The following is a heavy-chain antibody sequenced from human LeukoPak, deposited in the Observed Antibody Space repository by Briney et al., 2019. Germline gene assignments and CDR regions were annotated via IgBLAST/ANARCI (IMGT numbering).Heavy chain of an antibody. V-gene: IGHV3-23*01. CDR3: AKGALTTYYYDSSGYYSY. J-gene: IGHJ4*02. Sequence: GGSLRLSCAASGFTFSSYAMSWVRQAPGKGLEWVSAISGSGGSTYYADSVKGRFTISRDNSKNTLYLQMNSLRAEDTAVYYCAKGALTTYYYDSSGYYSYWGQGTLVTVSS. CDR2: ISGSGGST. CDR1: GFTFSSYA. D-gene: IGHD3-22*01.